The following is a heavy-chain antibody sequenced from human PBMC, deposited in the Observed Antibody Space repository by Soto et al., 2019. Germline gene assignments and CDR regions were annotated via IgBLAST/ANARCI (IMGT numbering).Heavy chain of an antibody. D-gene: IGHD6-13*01. V-gene: IGHV1-18*01. CDR3: ARAVDSSSWYGVGYFDY. CDR1: GYTFTSYG. Sequence: QVQLVQSGAEVKKPGASVMVSCKASGYTFTSYGISWVRQAPGQGLEWMGWISAYNGNTNYAQKLQGRVTMTTDTSPSTAYMELRSLRSDDTAVYYCARAVDSSSWYGVGYFDYWGQGTLVTVSS. J-gene: IGHJ4*02. CDR2: ISAYNGNT.